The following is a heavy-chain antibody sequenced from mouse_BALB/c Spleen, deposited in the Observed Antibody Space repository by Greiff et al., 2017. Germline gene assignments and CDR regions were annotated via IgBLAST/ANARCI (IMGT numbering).Heavy chain of an antibody. Sequence: DVHLVESGGGLVQPGGSRKLSCAASGFTFSSFGMHWVRQAPEKGLEWVAYISSGSSTIYYADTVKGRFTISRDNPKNTLFLQMTSIRSEDTAMYYCASSEFAYWGQGTLVTVSA. CDR2: ISSGSSTI. J-gene: IGHJ3*01. CDR3: ASSEFAY. CDR1: GFTFSSFG. V-gene: IGHV5-17*02.